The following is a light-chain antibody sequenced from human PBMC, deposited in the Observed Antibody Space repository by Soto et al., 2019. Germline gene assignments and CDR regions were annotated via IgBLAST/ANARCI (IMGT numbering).Light chain of an antibody. CDR3: QQYNNWPPLT. J-gene: IGKJ4*01. CDR1: QSVSSRS. CDR2: GAS. V-gene: IGKV3D-15*01. Sequence: EIMLTQSPGTLSLSPGERATLSCRASQSVSSRSLAWYQQKPGQAPRLLIYGASSRATGIRDRFSGSGSGTEFTLTISSLQSEDFAVYYCQQYNNWPPLTFGGGTKVDIK.